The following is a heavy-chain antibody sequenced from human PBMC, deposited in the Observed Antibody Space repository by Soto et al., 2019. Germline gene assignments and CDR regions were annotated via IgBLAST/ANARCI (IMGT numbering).Heavy chain of an antibody. D-gene: IGHD7-27*01. Sequence: GGSLRLSCAASGFTFTIFAMSWVRQSPGKGLEWVSTISGSGGSTYYADAVKGRFTISRDNSMGTLYLQMKSLRVEDTAIYYCAKEVSLGSTVDLGYWGQGALVTVSS. CDR2: ISGSGGST. CDR3: AKEVSLGSTVDLGY. V-gene: IGHV3-23*01. J-gene: IGHJ4*02. CDR1: GFTFTIFA.